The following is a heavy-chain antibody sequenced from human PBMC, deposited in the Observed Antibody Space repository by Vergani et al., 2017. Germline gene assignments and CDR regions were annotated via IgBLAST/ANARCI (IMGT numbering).Heavy chain of an antibody. CDR3: AKSATVTTYYYYYYVDV. D-gene: IGHD4-11*01. V-gene: IGHV3-23*01. CDR2: LSVSGSST. Sequence: EVQLLESGGGVVQPGGSLRLACAASGFTFSNSAMSWVRQAPGKGLEWVSALSVSGSSTYSADSVKGRFTISRDNSKNTLFLLMNSLRAEDTAVYYCAKSATVTTYYYYYYVDVWGKGTTVTVSS. CDR1: GFTFSNSA. J-gene: IGHJ6*03.